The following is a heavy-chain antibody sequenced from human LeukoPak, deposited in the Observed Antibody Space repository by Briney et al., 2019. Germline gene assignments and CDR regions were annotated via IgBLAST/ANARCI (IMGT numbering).Heavy chain of an antibody. CDR1: GYSISSGYY. V-gene: IGHV4-38-2*02. CDR3: ARTNGIPAFDI. D-gene: IGHD2-21*01. CDR2: IYHSGST. Sequence: SETLSLTCTVSGYSISSGYYWGWIRQPPGKGLEWIGSIYHSGSTYYNPSLKSRVTISVDTSKNQFSLKRSSVTAADTAVYYCARTNGIPAFDIWGQGTMVTVSS. J-gene: IGHJ3*02.